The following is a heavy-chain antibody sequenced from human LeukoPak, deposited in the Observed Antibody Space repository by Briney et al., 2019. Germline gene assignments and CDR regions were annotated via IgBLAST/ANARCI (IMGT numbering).Heavy chain of an antibody. Sequence: TGGSLRLSCAASGFTFSSYGMHWVRQAPGKGLEWVAFIRYDGSNKYYADSVKGRFTISRDNSKNTLYLQMNSLRAEDTAVYYCAKRATYCGGDCYRLGFDYWGQGTLVTVSS. CDR3: AKRATYCGGDCYRLGFDY. CDR1: GFTFSSYG. V-gene: IGHV3-30*02. D-gene: IGHD2-21*02. CDR2: IRYDGSNK. J-gene: IGHJ4*02.